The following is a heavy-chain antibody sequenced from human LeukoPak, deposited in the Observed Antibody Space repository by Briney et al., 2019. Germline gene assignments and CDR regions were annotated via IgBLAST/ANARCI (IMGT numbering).Heavy chain of an antibody. Sequence: SETLSLTCTVSGGSISSYYWSWIRQPPGKGLEWIGYIYYSGSTNYNPSLKSRVTISVDTSKYQFSLKLSSVTAADTAVYYCARDAQLLWFGELLSPPYYYYYMDVWGKGTTVTISS. D-gene: IGHD3-10*01. V-gene: IGHV4-59*12. CDR1: GGSISSYY. CDR3: ARDAQLLWFGELLSPPYYYYYMDV. J-gene: IGHJ6*03. CDR2: IYYSGST.